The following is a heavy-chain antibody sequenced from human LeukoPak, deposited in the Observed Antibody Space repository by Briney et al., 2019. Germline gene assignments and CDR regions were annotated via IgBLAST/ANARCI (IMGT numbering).Heavy chain of an antibody. CDR1: GFTFSGYA. J-gene: IGHJ4*02. CDR2: ISYDGSNK. Sequence: PGGSLRLSCAASGFTFSGYAMHWVRQAPGKGLEWVAVISYDGSNKYYADSVKGRFTISRDNSKNTLYLQMNSLRAEDTAVYYCARESGDVVVTAVDYWGQGTLVTVSS. V-gene: IGHV3-30-3*01. D-gene: IGHD2-21*02. CDR3: ARESGDVVVTAVDY.